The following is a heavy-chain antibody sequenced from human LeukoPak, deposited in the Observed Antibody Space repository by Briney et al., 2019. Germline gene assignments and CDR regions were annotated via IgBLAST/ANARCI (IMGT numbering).Heavy chain of an antibody. Sequence: SETLSLTCTVSGGSISSSSYYWGWIRQPPGKGLEWIGSIYYSGSTYYNPSLKSRVTISVDTSKNQFSLKLSSVTAADTAVYYCASTRYYYNSRSYGAPYYFDYWGQGTLVTVSS. V-gene: IGHV4-39*01. CDR3: ASTRYYYNSRSYGAPYYFDY. CDR1: GGSISSSSYY. D-gene: IGHD3-10*01. J-gene: IGHJ4*02. CDR2: IYYSGST.